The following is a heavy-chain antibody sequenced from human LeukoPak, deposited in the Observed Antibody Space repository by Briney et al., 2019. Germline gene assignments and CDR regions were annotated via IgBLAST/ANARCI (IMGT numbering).Heavy chain of an antibody. J-gene: IGHJ4*02. V-gene: IGHV3-7*01. CDR3: ARSYCSSVSCPSRFDY. Sequence: GSLRLSCAVSDYWVTWVRQAPGKGLEWVANIKQDGSEKYYVDSVKGRFTISRDNSQNTLFLQMNSLRAEDTAVYYCARSYCSSVSCPSRFDYWGQGTLVTVSS. CDR1: DYW. CDR2: IKQDGSEK. D-gene: IGHD2-2*01.